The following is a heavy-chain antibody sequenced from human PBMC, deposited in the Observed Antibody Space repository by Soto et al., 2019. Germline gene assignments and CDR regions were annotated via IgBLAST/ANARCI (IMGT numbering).Heavy chain of an antibody. CDR2: IHPGESDT. CDR3: ARHEATYYNFYGMDV. J-gene: IGHJ6*02. V-gene: IGHV5-51*01. Sequence: PGESLKISCKSYGYSFTTYWLAWVRQMPGTGLEWMGSIHPGESDTRYSPTFQGQVTISADRSITTAYLQWSSLKASDTAMYYCARHEATYYNFYGMDVWGQGTTVTVSS. CDR1: GYSFTTYW.